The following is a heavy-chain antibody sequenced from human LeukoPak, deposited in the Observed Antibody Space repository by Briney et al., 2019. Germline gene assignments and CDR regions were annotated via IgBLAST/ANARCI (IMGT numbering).Heavy chain of an antibody. Sequence: GGSLRLSCAASGFTFSSYAMSWVRQAPGKGLEWVSVISGSGGSTYYADSLKGRFTISRDNSKNTLYLQMNSLRAEDTAVYYCAKGWGVPIFGVVTNWGQGTLVTVSS. D-gene: IGHD3-3*01. CDR3: AKGWGVPIFGVVTN. CDR1: GFTFSSYA. J-gene: IGHJ4*02. CDR2: ISGSGGST. V-gene: IGHV3-23*01.